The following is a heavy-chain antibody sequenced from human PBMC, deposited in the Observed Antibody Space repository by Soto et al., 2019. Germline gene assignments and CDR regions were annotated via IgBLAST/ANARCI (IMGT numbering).Heavy chain of an antibody. J-gene: IGHJ4*02. V-gene: IGHV1-3*01. CDR2: INAGNGNT. Sequence: QVQLVQSGAEVKKPGASVQVTCKASGYTFTSYAMHRVRQAPGQRLEWMGWINAGNGNTKYSQKLQGRVHITSDTTASTAYMELSSLRSDDTAVYYCARGLGLYYFDYCGQGTLGTDSS. CDR1: GYTFTSYA. D-gene: IGHD3-16*01. CDR3: ARGLGLYYFDY.